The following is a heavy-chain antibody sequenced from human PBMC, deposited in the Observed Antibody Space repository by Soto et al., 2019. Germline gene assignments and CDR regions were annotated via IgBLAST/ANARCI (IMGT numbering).Heavy chain of an antibody. CDR1: GYTFTSYA. CDR2: INAGNGNT. J-gene: IGHJ6*02. D-gene: IGHD2-15*01. Sequence: QVQLVQSGAEEKKPGASVKVSCKASGYTFTSYAMHWVRQAPGQRREWMGWINAGNGNTKYSQKFQGRVTITRDTSASTAYMELSSLRDEATAVYYCARVIGYCSGGSCYSYYGMDVWGQGTTVTVSS. V-gene: IGHV1-3*05. CDR3: ARVIGYCSGGSCYSYYGMDV.